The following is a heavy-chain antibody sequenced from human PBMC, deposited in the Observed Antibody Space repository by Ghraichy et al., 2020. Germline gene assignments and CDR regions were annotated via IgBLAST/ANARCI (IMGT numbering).Heavy chain of an antibody. Sequence: GGSLRLSCAASGFTFSNYAMSWVRQPPGEEMQWVSAINNIGDNTYIADSVKGRFTISRDNSKNTLYLQMNSLRAEDTAVYYCAKGMRASSCSGIRCYPFDYWGQGSQVTVSS. CDR1: GFTFSNYA. V-gene: IGHV3-23*01. D-gene: IGHD2-15*01. J-gene: IGHJ4*02. CDR2: INNIGDNT. CDR3: AKGMRASSCSGIRCYPFDY.